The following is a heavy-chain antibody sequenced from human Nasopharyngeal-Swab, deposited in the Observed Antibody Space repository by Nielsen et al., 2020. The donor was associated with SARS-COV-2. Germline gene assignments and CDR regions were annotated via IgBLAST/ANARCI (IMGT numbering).Heavy chain of an antibody. CDR2: ISSSSSDI. Sequence: GESLKISCVDSGFRDYSMNWVRQAPGKGLEWVSSISSSSSDIYYADSVKGRFTISRDSAKNSLYLQMNNLRAEDTAVYYCARGYCSSGSCYAKHYGMDVWGQGTTVTGSS. CDR1: GFRDYS. D-gene: IGHD2-15*01. CDR3: ARGYCSSGSCYAKHYGMDV. V-gene: IGHV3-21*01. J-gene: IGHJ6*02.